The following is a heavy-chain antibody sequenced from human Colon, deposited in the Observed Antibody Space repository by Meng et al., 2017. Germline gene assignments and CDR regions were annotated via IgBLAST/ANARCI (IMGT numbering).Heavy chain of an antibody. CDR2: IDYSRSI. Sequence: QGPLQESGPGLVRSSETLSPTCPVSGGSVSGGSHYWSWIRQPPGKGLEWIGYIDYSRSINYYPSLKSRVTMSVDTSKNQFSLNLSSVTAADTAVYYCAGGPWELDYWGQGTLVTVSS. J-gene: IGHJ4*02. CDR3: AGGPWELDY. CDR1: GGSVSGGSHY. V-gene: IGHV4-61*01. D-gene: IGHD1-26*01.